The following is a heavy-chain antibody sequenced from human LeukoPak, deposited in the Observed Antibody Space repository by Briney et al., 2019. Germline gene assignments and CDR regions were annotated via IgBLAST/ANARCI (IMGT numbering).Heavy chain of an antibody. D-gene: IGHD7-27*01. Sequence: LRRTLSLTCSVSGDSITSYAWWSWVRQPPGKGLEWVGRIKSKTDGGTTDYAAPVKGRFTISRDDSKNTLYLQMNSLKTEDTAVYYCTTDWGSSPDYWGQGTLVTVSS. CDR3: TTDWGSSPDY. CDR1: GDSITSYAW. CDR2: IKSKTDGGTT. V-gene: IGHV3-15*01. J-gene: IGHJ4*02.